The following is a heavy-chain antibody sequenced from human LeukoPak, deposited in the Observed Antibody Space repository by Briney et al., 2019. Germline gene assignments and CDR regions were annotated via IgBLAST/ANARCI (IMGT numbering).Heavy chain of an antibody. CDR1: GGSISSYY. D-gene: IGHD6-6*01. V-gene: IGHV4-59*01. CDR3: ARTYSSSLYYFDY. CDR2: IYYSGST. Sequence: SETLSLTCTVSGGSISSYYWSWIRQPPGKGLEWIGYIYYSGSTNYNPSLKSRVTISVDTSKNQFSLKLSSVTAADTAVYYCARTYSSSLYYFDYWGQGTLATVSS. J-gene: IGHJ4*02.